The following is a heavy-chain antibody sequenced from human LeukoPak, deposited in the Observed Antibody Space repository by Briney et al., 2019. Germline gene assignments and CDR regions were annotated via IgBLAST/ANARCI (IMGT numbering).Heavy chain of an antibody. J-gene: IGHJ4*02. Sequence: GGSLRLSCAASGFSLSSYSFNWVRQAPGKGLEWVSSISSSSSYIYYADSVKGRFTTSRDNAKNSLYLQMNSLRAEDTAVYYCARDLSYSSSPPLGYWGQGTLVTVSS. CDR3: ARDLSYSSSPPLGY. V-gene: IGHV3-21*01. CDR1: GFSLSSYS. D-gene: IGHD6-13*01. CDR2: ISSSSSYI.